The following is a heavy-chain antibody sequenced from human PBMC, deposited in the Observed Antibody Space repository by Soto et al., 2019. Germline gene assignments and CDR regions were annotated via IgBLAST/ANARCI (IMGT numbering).Heavy chain of an antibody. CDR3: ATDRGSYYYYYGMDV. CDR2: IIPIFGTA. V-gene: IGHV1-69*13. J-gene: IGHJ6*02. Sequence: SVKVSCKASGGTFSSYAISGVRRSPGQGLAWMGGIIPIFGTANYAKKFKGRVTITADESTSTAYMELSSLRSEDTAVYYCATDRGSYYYYYGMDVWGQGTTVTVSS. D-gene: IGHD1-26*01. CDR1: GGTFSSYA.